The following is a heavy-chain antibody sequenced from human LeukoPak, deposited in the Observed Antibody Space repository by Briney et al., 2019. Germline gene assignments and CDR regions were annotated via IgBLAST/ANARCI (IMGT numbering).Heavy chain of an antibody. CDR1: GLTVSSNY. D-gene: IGHD3-22*01. Sequence: PGGSLRLSCAVSGLTVSSNYMSWVRQAPGKGLEWVSVIYSGGSTYYADSVKGRFTISRDNSKNTLYLQMNSLRAEDTAVYYCARDLVDSSGYSYYFDYWGQGTLVTVSS. CDR3: ARDLVDSSGYSYYFDY. J-gene: IGHJ4*02. V-gene: IGHV3-66*02. CDR2: IYSGGST.